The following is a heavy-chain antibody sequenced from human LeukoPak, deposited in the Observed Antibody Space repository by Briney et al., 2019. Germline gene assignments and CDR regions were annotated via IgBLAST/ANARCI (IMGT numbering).Heavy chain of an antibody. D-gene: IGHD3-22*01. J-gene: IGHJ4*02. V-gene: IGHV4-34*01. Sequence: SETLSLTCAVYGGSFSGYYWSWIRQPPGKGLEWIGKINHSGSTNYNPSLKSRVSISVDTSKNQFSLKLSSVTAADTAVNYCARGSDSGGYYLDYWGQGTLVTVSS. CDR1: GGSFSGYY. CDR2: INHSGST. CDR3: ARGSDSGGYYLDY.